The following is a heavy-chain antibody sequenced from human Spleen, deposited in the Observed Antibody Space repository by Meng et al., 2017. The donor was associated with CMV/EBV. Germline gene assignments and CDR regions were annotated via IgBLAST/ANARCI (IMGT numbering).Heavy chain of an antibody. CDR2: IYYSGTT. V-gene: IGHV4-39*01. D-gene: IGHD5-18*01. CDR3: ARVRGSIQLWPSYFDY. J-gene: IGHJ4*02. CDR1: GGSISRSSYF. Sequence: SETLSLTCTVSGGSISRSSYFWGWIRQPPGKGLEWIGSIYYSGTTYYNPSLKSRVTISVDTSKNQFSLKLSSVTAADTAVYYCARVRGSIQLWPSYFDYWGQGTLVTVSS.